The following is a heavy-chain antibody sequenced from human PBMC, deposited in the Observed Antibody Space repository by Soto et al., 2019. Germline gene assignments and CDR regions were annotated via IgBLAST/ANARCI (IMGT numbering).Heavy chain of an antibody. CDR3: ATLASPPGFDI. Sequence: LRLSCAASGFIFSSYGMNWVRQAPGKGLEWVAVISFDGKIKYYADSVKGRFTISRDNSKNTLYLQINSLRAEDTAVYYCATLASPPGFDIWGQGTMVTVSS. V-gene: IGHV3-30*03. CDR2: ISFDGKIK. CDR1: GFIFSSYG. J-gene: IGHJ3*02. D-gene: IGHD3-3*02.